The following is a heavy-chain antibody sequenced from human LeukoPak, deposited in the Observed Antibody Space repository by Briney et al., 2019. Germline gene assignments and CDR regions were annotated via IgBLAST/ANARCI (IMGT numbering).Heavy chain of an antibody. CDR2: ISYDGTDK. V-gene: IGHV3-30*18. CDR1: GFNFRSYG. CDR3: AKDPQDFYGSSGYRPERY. J-gene: IGHJ4*02. D-gene: IGHD3-22*01. Sequence: GGSLRLSCAASGFNFRSYGMQWVRQAPGKGLEWVTLISYDGTDKYYAASVRGRFTISRDNSKNTLYLQMNSLRPGDTGVYYCAKDPQDFYGSSGYRPERYWGQGTLVTVSS.